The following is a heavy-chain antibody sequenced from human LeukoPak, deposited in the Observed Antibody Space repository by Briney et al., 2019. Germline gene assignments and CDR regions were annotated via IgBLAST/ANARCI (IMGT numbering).Heavy chain of an antibody. CDR2: IQSNGNEK. D-gene: IGHD2-2*01. Sequence: GGTLRLSCAVSGFTFSDYATHWVRQAPGKGLEWVASIQSNGNEKYSSDSLKGRFTISRDNSKNTLYLQMNTLRPEDTAVFYCARGFTSWPQGPYHFDYWGQGILITVSS. CDR1: GFTFSDYA. CDR3: ARGFTSWPQGPYHFDY. V-gene: IGHV3-30*02. J-gene: IGHJ4*02.